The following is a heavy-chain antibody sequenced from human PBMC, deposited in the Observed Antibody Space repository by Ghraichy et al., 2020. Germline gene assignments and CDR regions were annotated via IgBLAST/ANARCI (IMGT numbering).Heavy chain of an antibody. CDR2: IKSKTDGGTT. D-gene: IGHD5-18*01. J-gene: IGHJ6*02. CDR1: GFTFSNAW. CDR3: TTLHTATIGQLYYYYYYGMDV. V-gene: IGHV3-15*01. Sequence: GGSLRLSCAASGFTFSNAWMSWVRQAPGKGLEWVGRIKSKTDGGTTDYAAPVKGRFTISRDDSKNTLYLQMNSLKTEDTAVYYCTTLHTATIGQLYYYYYYGMDVWGQGTTVTVSS.